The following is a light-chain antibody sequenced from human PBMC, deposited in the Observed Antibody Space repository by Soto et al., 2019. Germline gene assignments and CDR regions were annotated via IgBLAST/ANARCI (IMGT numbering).Light chain of an antibody. V-gene: IGKV3-11*01. J-gene: IGKJ3*01. CDR1: QSISSS. CDR3: QQRNNWPPLFT. CDR2: DAS. Sequence: EIVLTQSPATLSLSPGERATLSSRASQSISSSLAWYQQKPGQSPRLLIYDASNRAPGIPARFSGSGSGTDFTLTIISLEPEDFAIYYCQQRNNWPPLFTFGPGTKVDMK.